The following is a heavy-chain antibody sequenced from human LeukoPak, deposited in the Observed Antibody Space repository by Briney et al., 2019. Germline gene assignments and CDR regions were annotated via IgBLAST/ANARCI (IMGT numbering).Heavy chain of an antibody. Sequence: GGSLRLSCAASGFTFSNYAIHWVRQAPGKGLEWVAVISYDGSKTYYADSVKGRITISRDNSRDTLYLQMNSLRVEDTAVYYCATLPAGGKYPSWGQGTPVTVSS. J-gene: IGHJ4*02. CDR3: ATLPAGGKYPS. V-gene: IGHV3-30-3*01. D-gene: IGHD1-26*01. CDR1: GFTFSNYA. CDR2: ISYDGSKT.